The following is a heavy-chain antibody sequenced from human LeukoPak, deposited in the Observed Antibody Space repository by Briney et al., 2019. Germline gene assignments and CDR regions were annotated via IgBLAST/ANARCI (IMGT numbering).Heavy chain of an antibody. CDR3: ARVGGNYDGLIDH. V-gene: IGHV1-18*01. CDR1: GYTFTSYP. D-gene: IGHD3-3*01. J-gene: IGHJ4*02. CDR2: ISAYNGYT. Sequence: ASVKGSCKASGYTFTSYPIGWVRQAPGQGLEWMGWISAYNGYTNYAQSLQGRVTITTDTSTSTAFMELRSLRSDDTAMYYCARVGGNYDGLIDHWGQGTLVTVSS.